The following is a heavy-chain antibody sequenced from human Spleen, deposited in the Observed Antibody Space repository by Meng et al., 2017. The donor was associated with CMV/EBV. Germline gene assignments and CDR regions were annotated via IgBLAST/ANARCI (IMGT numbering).Heavy chain of an antibody. D-gene: IGHD2-21*02. CDR1: GGLLSSSNL. V-gene: IGHV4-4*02. CDR2: IYHSGST. Sequence: QVQLQESGPGLVKPSGTLSLTCAVLGGLLSSSNLWTWVRQVPGKGLEWIGEIYHSGSTNYNPSLKSRVTISVDKFKNQFSLKLGSVTAADTAVYYCARIERRRILKYCGSDCSTTDYWGQGTLVTVSS. J-gene: IGHJ4*02. CDR3: ARIERRRILKYCGSDCSTTDY.